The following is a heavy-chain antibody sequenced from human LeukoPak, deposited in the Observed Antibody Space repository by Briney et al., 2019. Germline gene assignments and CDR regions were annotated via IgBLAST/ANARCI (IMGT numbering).Heavy chain of an antibody. CDR2: IYYSGST. Sequence: KTSETLSLTCTVSGGSISSGDYYWSWIRQPPGKGLEWIGYIYYSGSTYYNPSLKSRVTISVDTSKNQFSLKLSSVTAADTAVYYCASTQKGYCSGGSCTYYYYMDVWGKGTTVTVSS. D-gene: IGHD2-15*01. CDR3: ASTQKGYCSGGSCTYYYYMDV. V-gene: IGHV4-30-4*08. J-gene: IGHJ6*03. CDR1: GGSISSGDYY.